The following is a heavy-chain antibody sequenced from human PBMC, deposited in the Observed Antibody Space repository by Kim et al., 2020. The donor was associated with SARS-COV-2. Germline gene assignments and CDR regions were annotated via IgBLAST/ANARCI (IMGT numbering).Heavy chain of an antibody. Sequence: YADSVKGRFTISRDNSKNTLYLQMNSLRAEDTAVYYCAKVSLISSGYYDYWGQGTLVTVSS. J-gene: IGHJ4*02. D-gene: IGHD3-22*01. V-gene: IGHV3-23*01. CDR3: AKVSLISSGYYDY.